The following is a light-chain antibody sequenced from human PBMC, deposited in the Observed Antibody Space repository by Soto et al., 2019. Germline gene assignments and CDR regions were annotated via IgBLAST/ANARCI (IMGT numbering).Light chain of an antibody. Sequence: QSVLTQSPSVSGAPVQRVTISCTGISSNIGAGYDVHWYQQLPGTAPKLLIFANINRPSGVPDRFSGSKSGTSASLAITRLRAEDEADYYCQSYDSSLSGYVFGTGTKVTVL. CDR2: ANI. CDR1: SSNIGAGYD. CDR3: QSYDSSLSGYV. J-gene: IGLJ1*01. V-gene: IGLV1-40*01.